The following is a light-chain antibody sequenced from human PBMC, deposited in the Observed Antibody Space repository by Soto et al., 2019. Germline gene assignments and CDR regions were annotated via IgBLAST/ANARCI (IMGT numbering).Light chain of an antibody. CDR3: QPYGSSLWT. J-gene: IGKJ1*01. Sequence: EIVLPQSPGTLSSSPGERATLSCRASQSVSSSYLAWYQQKPGQAPRLLIYGASSRATGIPDRFSGSESGTDFTLTISRLETEDFAVYYCQPYGSSLWTFGQGTKVEIK. CDR2: GAS. V-gene: IGKV3-20*01. CDR1: QSVSSSY.